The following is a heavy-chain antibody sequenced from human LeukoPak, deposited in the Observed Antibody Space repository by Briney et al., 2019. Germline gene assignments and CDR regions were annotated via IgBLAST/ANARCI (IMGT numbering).Heavy chain of an antibody. D-gene: IGHD3-3*01. Sequence: SETLSLTCAVYGGSFSGYYWSRIRQPPGKGLEWIGEINHSGSTNYNPSLKSRVTISVDTSKNQFSLKLSSVTAADTAVYYCASLNHYDFWSGYSNWFDPWGQGTLVTVSS. V-gene: IGHV4-34*01. J-gene: IGHJ5*02. CDR2: INHSGST. CDR3: ASLNHYDFWSGYSNWFDP. CDR1: GGSFSGYY.